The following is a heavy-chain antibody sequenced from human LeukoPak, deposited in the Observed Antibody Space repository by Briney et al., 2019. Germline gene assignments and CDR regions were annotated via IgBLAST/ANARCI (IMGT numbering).Heavy chain of an antibody. CDR3: AKDGALYCSSTSCPFDY. V-gene: IGHV3-33*06. CDR1: GFPFSSYG. D-gene: IGHD2-2*01. J-gene: IGHJ4*02. Sequence: GGSLRLSFEPSGFPFSSYGMHWVRQPPGKGREWGAVKWYDGSNKYYAGSVKGRFTISRDNSKNTLYLQMNSLRAEDTAVYYCAKDGALYCSSTSCPFDYWGQGTLVTVSS. CDR2: KWYDGSNK.